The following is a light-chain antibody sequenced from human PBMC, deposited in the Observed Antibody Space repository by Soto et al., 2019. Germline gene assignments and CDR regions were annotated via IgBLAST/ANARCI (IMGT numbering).Light chain of an antibody. V-gene: IGKV1-9*01. Sequence: DIQLTQSPSFLSASVGDRVTITCRASQDISRYLAWYQQKAGKAPKLLIYAASTLQKGVPSRVSGSGSGTEFTLTISSLQPDDFAAYYAQQLATYPLFTFGPGTEVDI. CDR1: QDISRY. CDR2: AAS. CDR3: QQLATYPLFT. J-gene: IGKJ3*01.